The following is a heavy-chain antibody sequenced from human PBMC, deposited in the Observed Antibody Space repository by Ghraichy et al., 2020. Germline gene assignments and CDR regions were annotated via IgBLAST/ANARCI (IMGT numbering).Heavy chain of an antibody. CDR3: ARVITLTGTIARSTDY. D-gene: IGHD1-7*01. CDR2: ISSSSSYI. J-gene: IGHJ4*02. V-gene: IGHV3-21*01. CDR1: GFTFSRYS. Sequence: RGSLRLSCAASGFTFSRYSMNWVRQAPGKGLEWVSSISSSSSYIYHADSVKGRFTISRDNAKNSLFLHLSSLRAEDTAVYYCARVITLTGTIARSTDYWGQGTLVTVSS.